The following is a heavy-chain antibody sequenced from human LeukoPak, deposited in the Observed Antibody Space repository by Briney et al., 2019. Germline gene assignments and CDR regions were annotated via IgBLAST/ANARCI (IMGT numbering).Heavy chain of an antibody. D-gene: IGHD6-19*01. Sequence: ASVKVSCKASGYTFTSYYMHWVRQAPGQGLEWMGIINPSGGSTSYAQKFQGRVTMTRDTSISTGYMELSRLTSDDTALYYCARGGPSRGSGFYYFDYWGQGTPVTVSS. CDR3: ARGGPSRGSGFYYFDY. CDR2: INPSGGST. V-gene: IGHV1-46*01. J-gene: IGHJ4*02. CDR1: GYTFTSYY.